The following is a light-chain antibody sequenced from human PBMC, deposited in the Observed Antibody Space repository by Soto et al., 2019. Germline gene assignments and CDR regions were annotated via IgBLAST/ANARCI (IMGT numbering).Light chain of an antibody. CDR2: GNS. CDR1: SSNIGAGYD. J-gene: IGLJ2*01. Sequence: QSVQTQPPSVSGAPGQRVTISCTGSSSNIGAGYDVHWYQQLPGTAPKLLIYGNSNRPSGVPDRFSGSKSGTSASLAITGLQAEDEAYYYCQSYDSSLSGVVFGGGTKVTVL. V-gene: IGLV1-40*01. CDR3: QSYDSSLSGVV.